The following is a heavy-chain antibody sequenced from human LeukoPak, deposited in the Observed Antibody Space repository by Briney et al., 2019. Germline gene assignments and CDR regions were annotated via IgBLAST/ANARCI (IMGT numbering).Heavy chain of an antibody. CDR1: GDSVSSNSAA. V-gene: IGHV6-1*01. CDR3: ARGGWLVDYYYYYMDV. J-gene: IGHJ6*03. CDR2: TYYRSKWYN. D-gene: IGHD6-19*01. Sequence: SQTLSLTCAISGDSVSSNSAAWNWIRQSPSRGLEWLGRTYYRSKWYNDYAVSVKSRITINPDTSKNQFSLQLNSVTPEDTAVYYCARGGWLVDYYYYYMDVWGKGTTVIISS.